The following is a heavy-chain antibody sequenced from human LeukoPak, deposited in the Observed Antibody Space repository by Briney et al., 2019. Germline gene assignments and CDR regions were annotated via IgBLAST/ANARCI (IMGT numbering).Heavy chain of an antibody. J-gene: IGHJ4*02. D-gene: IGHD4-17*01. Sequence: GGSLRLSCVASAFTFNNYWMHWVRQAPGKGLVWVSRIKGDGSSTNYADSVRGRFTISRDNSKNTLYLQMNSLRAEDTAVYYCAKDSIGVTRDYGDYVGYFDYWGQGTLVTVSS. CDR2: IKGDGSST. CDR3: AKDSIGVTRDYGDYVGYFDY. CDR1: AFTFNNYW. V-gene: IGHV3-74*01.